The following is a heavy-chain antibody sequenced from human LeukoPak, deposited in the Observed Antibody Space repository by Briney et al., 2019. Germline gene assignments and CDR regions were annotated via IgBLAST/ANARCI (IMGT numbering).Heavy chain of an antibody. D-gene: IGHD5/OR15-5a*01. V-gene: IGHV4-39*01. CDR2: SYYSGST. CDR1: GGSITSSSFY. CDR3: ARWVSTPRGYFDY. Sequence: PSETLSLTCTVSGGSITSSSFYWGWIRQPPGKWLEWIGNSYYSGSTYYNPSLKSRVTISVDTSKNQISLKLSSDTAADTAVYYCARWVSTPRGYFDYWGQGTLVTVSS. J-gene: IGHJ4*02.